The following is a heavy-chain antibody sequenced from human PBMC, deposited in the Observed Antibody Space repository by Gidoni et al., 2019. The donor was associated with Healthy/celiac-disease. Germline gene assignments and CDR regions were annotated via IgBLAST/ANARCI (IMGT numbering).Heavy chain of an antibody. CDR2: ISGSGGST. CDR1: GFTFSSYA. V-gene: IGHV3-23*01. D-gene: IGHD2-8*01. Sequence: EVQLLESGGGLVQPGGSLRLSCAASGFTFSSYAMSWVRQAPGKGLAWVSAISGSGGSTYYADSVKGRFTISRDNSKNTLYLQMNSLRAEDTAVYYCAKGTGGMVYAIPFDYWGQGTLVTVSS. J-gene: IGHJ4*02. CDR3: AKGTGGMVYAIPFDY.